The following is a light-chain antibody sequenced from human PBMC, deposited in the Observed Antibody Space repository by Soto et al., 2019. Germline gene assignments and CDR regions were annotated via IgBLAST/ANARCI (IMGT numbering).Light chain of an antibody. CDR3: QQYYTTPRT. CDR1: QSVLHSSNNRNY. J-gene: IGKJ1*01. CDR2: WAS. Sequence: DIVMTQSPDSLAVSLGERATINCKSSQSVLHSSNNRNYITWYQQKPRQPPKLLIYWASTRESGVPDRFSGSGSVTDFTLTISSLQAEDVAVYYCQQYYTTPRTFGQGTKVEIK. V-gene: IGKV4-1*01.